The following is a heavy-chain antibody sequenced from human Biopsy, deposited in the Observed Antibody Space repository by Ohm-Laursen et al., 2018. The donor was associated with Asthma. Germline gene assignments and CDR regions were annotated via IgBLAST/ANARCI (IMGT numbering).Heavy chain of an antibody. CDR3: ARGSSSRLSQWELLVSGGKRAHSYYGMDV. J-gene: IGHJ6*02. D-gene: IGHD1-26*01. CDR2: THHNGYT. CDR1: GGSFSSNY. V-gene: IGHV4-34*01. Sequence: SDTLSLTCGVYGGSFSSNYWSWIRQTPGKGLEWLGDTHHNGYTNYNPSLSSRLTLSVDTSKNQFSLRLTSVTAADTAVYYCARGSSSRLSQWELLVSGGKRAHSYYGMDVWGQGTTVTVSS.